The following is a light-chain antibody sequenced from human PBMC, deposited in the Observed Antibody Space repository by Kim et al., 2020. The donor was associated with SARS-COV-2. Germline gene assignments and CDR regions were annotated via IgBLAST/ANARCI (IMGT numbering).Light chain of an antibody. CDR1: KLGDKY. Sequence: SYELTQPPSVSVSPGQTASITCSGDKLGDKYTCWYQQRPGQSPVLVIYQDTKRPSGIPERFSGSNSGNTATLTISGTQAIDEADYYCQAWDSRVFGG. CDR2: QDT. J-gene: IGLJ3*02. V-gene: IGLV3-1*01. CDR3: QAWDSRV.